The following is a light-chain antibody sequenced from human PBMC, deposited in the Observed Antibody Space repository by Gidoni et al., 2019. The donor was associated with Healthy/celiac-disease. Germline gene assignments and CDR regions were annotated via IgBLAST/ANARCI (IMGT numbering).Light chain of an antibody. V-gene: IGKV1-39*01. CDR1: QSISSY. Sequence: DIQMTQSPSSLSASVGDRVTITCRASQSISSYFTWYQKKPGKAPKLLIYAASSLQSGVPLRFSGSGSGPDFTLTISSLLPDDFATYYCQQSYSTSWTFGQGTKVEIK. CDR2: AAS. J-gene: IGKJ1*01. CDR3: QQSYSTSWT.